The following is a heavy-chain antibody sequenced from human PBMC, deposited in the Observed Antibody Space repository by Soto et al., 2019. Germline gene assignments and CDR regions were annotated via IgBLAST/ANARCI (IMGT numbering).Heavy chain of an antibody. J-gene: IGHJ4*02. CDR2: ISGSGGST. Sequence: GGSLRLSCAASGFTFSSYAMSWVRQAPGKGLEWVSAISGSGGSTYYADSVKGRFTISRDNSKNTLYLQMNSLRAEDTAVYYCSKGGQRPGWYYDSSGSPDYWGQGTLVTVSS. D-gene: IGHD3-22*01. CDR3: SKGGQRPGWYYDSSGSPDY. V-gene: IGHV3-23*01. CDR1: GFTFSSYA.